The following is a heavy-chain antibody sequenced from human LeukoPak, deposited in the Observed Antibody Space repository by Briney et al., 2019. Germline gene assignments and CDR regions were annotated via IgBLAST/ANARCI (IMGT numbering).Heavy chain of an antibody. Sequence: GASVKVSCKASGYSFTNYAMNWVRQAPGQGLEWMGWINPNSGGTNYAQKLQGRVTMTTDTSTSTAYMELRSLRSDDTAVYYCAREEELGHFTMVRRFDPWGQGTLVTVSS. V-gene: IGHV1-18*01. D-gene: IGHD3-10*01. CDR2: INPNSGGT. CDR1: GYSFTNYA. J-gene: IGHJ5*02. CDR3: AREEELGHFTMVRRFDP.